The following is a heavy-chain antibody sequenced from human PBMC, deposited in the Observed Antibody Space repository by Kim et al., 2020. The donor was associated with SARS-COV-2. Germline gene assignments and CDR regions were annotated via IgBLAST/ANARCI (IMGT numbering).Heavy chain of an antibody. J-gene: IGHJ5*02. Sequence: SETLSLTCTVSGGSISSGSYYWSWIRQPAGKGLEWIGRIYTSGSTNYNPSLKSRVTISVDTSKNQFSLKLSSVTAADTAVYYCARDIVYYGSGSYWAPPTVNWFDPWGQGTLVTVSS. V-gene: IGHV4-61*02. CDR1: GGSISSGSYY. CDR2: IYTSGST. CDR3: ARDIVYYGSGSYWAPPTVNWFDP. D-gene: IGHD3-10*01.